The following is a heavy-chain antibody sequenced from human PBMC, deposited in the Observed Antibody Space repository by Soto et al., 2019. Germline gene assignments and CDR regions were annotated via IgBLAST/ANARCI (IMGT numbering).Heavy chain of an antibody. CDR1: GFTFSSYS. CDR3: ARESGYSGSWPFEY. CDR2: ISSSSSYI. V-gene: IGHV3-21*01. D-gene: IGHD6-13*01. J-gene: IGHJ4*02. Sequence: PGGSLRLSCAASGFTFSSYSMNWVRQAPGKGLEWVSSISSSSSYIYYADSVKGRFTISRDNAKNTVYLQLDLLRPEDTGVYYCARESGYSGSWPFEYWGQGTSVTISS.